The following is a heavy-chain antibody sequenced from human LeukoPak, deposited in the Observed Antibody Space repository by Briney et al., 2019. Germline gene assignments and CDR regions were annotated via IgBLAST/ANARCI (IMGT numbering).Heavy chain of an antibody. CDR3: ARVGITIFGVVTHYYYYYGMDV. D-gene: IGHD3-3*01. CDR1: GYTFTGYY. CDR2: INPNSGGT. Sequence: ASVKVSCKASGYTFTGYYMHWVRQAPGQGLERMGRINPNSGGTNYAQKFQGRVTMTRDTSISTAYMELSRLRSDDTAVYYCARVGITIFGVVTHYYYYYGMDVWGQGTTVTVSS. J-gene: IGHJ6*02. V-gene: IGHV1-2*06.